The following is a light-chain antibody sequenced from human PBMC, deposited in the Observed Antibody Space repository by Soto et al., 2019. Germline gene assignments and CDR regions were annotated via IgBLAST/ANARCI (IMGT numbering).Light chain of an antibody. Sequence: NFMLTQPHSVSESPGKTLTISCTGSSGSIATNYVQWYQQRPGSAPTTVIYEDTQRPSGVPERFSGSIDSSSNSASLTISGLKTEDEADYYCQSYDGSDPDVVFGGGTKLTVL. CDR1: SGSIATNY. CDR3: QSYDGSDPDVV. J-gene: IGLJ2*01. V-gene: IGLV6-57*02. CDR2: EDT.